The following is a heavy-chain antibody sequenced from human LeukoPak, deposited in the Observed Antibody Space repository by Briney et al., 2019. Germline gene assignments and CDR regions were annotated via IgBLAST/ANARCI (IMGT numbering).Heavy chain of an antibody. D-gene: IGHD3-22*01. CDR1: GFTFSSYG. CDR3: AKDQYYYDSSGYYYVPIPYYYYYMDV. V-gene: IGHV3-30*02. CDR2: IRYDGSNK. Sequence: GGSLRLSCAASGFTFSSYGMHWVRQAPGKGLEWVAFIRYDGSNKYYADSVKGRFTISRGNSKNTLYLQMNSLRAEDTAVYYCAKDQYYYDSSGYYYVPIPYYYYYMDVWGKGTTVTISS. J-gene: IGHJ6*03.